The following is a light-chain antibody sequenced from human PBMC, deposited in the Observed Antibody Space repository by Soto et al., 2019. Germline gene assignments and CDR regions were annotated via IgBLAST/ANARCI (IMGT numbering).Light chain of an antibody. CDR2: GAS. CDR1: QGVGSY. J-gene: IGKJ4*01. Sequence: DIQMTQSPSLLSASVGDRVTITCRASQGVGSYLAWFQQKPGKAPKLLIFGASRLQRGVPSRFSGSGYGTDFALTISSLQPEDFAIYHCQQYHHFPLVFGGGTKVEVK. V-gene: IGKV1-16*01. CDR3: QQYHHFPLV.